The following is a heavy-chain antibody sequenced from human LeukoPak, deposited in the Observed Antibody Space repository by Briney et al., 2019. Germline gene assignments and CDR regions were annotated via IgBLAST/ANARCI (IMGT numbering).Heavy chain of an antibody. V-gene: IGHV3-74*01. Sequence: GGSLRLSCAASGNYWMHWVRQAPGKGLVWVSHNNSDGSWTSYADSVKGRFTISKDNAKNTVYLQMNSLRAEDTAVYYCVSFYETYWGRGTLVTVSS. CDR1: GNYW. CDR3: VSFYETY. J-gene: IGHJ4*02. D-gene: IGHD2/OR15-2a*01. CDR2: NNSDGSWT.